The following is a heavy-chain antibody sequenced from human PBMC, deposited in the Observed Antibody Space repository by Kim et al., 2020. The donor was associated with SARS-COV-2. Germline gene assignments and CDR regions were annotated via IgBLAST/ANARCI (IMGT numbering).Heavy chain of an antibody. J-gene: IGHJ6*02. CDR3: AKDLLRISHYGMDV. D-gene: IGHD2-15*01. Sequence: SGKGRFTISVENSNNPLYLQMNSLRAEATAVYYCAKDLLRISHYGMDVWGQGTTVTVSS. V-gene: IGHV3-30*02.